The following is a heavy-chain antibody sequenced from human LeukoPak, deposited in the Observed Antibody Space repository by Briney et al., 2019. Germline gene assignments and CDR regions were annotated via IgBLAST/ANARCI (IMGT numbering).Heavy chain of an antibody. J-gene: IGHJ6*02. D-gene: IGHD3-10*01. Sequence: GGSLRLSCAASGFTFSSYAMSWVRQAPGKGLEWVSAISGSGGSTYYADSVKGRFTISRDNSKNTLYLQMNSLRAEDTAVYYCAKRGYYGLPYYYGMDVWGQGTTVTVSS. CDR3: AKRGYYGLPYYYGMDV. CDR1: GFTFSSYA. CDR2: ISGSGGST. V-gene: IGHV3-23*01.